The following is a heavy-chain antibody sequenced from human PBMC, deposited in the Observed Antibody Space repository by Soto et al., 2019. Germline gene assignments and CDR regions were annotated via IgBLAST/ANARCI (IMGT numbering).Heavy chain of an antibody. D-gene: IGHD3-10*01. CDR2: IYPGDSDT. J-gene: IGHJ4*02. CDR1: GYRCTSYW. V-gene: IGHV5-51*01. CDR3: TTDLMVSPIDY. Sequence: GESLKISCQGSGYRCTSYWIGWVRQMPGKGLEWMGIIYPGDSDTRYSPSFQGQVTISADKSISTAYLQMNSLKTEDTAVYYCTTDLMVSPIDYWGQGTLVTVSS.